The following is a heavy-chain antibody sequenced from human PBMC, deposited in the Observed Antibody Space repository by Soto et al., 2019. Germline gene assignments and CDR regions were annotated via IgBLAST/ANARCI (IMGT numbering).Heavy chain of an antibody. J-gene: IGHJ6*02. CDR2: ISYDGSNK. CDR1: GLTFSIYG. CDR3: EVVTAAIHYYYYGMDV. D-gene: IGHD2-2*01. Sequence: GVSLKLTCAPSGLTFSIYGMHSVLEAPVMGLYWVAVISYDGSNKYYADSVKGRFTISRDNSKNTLYLQMNSLRAEDTALYYCEVVTAAIHYYYYGMDVWGQGTTVNVSS. V-gene: IGHV3-30*03.